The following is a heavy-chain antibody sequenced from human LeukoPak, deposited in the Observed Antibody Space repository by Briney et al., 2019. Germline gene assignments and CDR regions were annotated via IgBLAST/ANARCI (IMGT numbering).Heavy chain of an antibody. J-gene: IGHJ4*02. V-gene: IGHV3-53*01. CDR2: IYSGGST. D-gene: IGHD4-11*01. CDR3: AKDPDYTTYGYYFDY. Sequence: GGSLRLSCAASGFTVSSNYMSWVRQAPGKGLEWVSVIYSGGSTYYADSVKGRFTISRDNSKNTLYLQMNSLRADDTAVYYCAKDPDYTTYGYYFDYWGQGTLVTVSS. CDR1: GFTVSSNY.